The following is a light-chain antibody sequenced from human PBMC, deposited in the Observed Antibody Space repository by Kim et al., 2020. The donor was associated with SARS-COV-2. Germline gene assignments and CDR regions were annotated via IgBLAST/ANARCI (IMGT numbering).Light chain of an antibody. Sequence: ASTGDRSTITCRASQGISSYLAWYQQKPGNAPKLLIYAASTLQSGVPSRFSGSGSGTDFTLTISCLQSEDFATYYCQQYYSYPRTFGQGTKVEIK. J-gene: IGKJ1*01. CDR1: QGISSY. V-gene: IGKV1-8*01. CDR2: AAS. CDR3: QQYYSYPRT.